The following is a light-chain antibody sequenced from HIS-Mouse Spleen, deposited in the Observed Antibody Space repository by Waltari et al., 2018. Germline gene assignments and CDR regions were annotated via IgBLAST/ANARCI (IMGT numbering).Light chain of an antibody. CDR1: SLRSFY. V-gene: IGLV3-19*01. J-gene: IGLJ2*01. CDR2: GKN. CDR3: NSRESSGNHVV. Sequence: SSELTQDPAVSVALAQTVRITCQGDSLRSFYASWDQQKPGQAPVIVIFGKNNRPSGIPDRFSGSSSGNTASLTITGAQAEDEADYYCNSRESSGNHVVVGGGTKLTVL.